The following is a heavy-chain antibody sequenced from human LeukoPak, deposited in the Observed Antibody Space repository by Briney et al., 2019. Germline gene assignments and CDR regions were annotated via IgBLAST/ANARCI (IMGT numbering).Heavy chain of an antibody. D-gene: IGHD1-14*01. CDR1: GFAFSSYG. V-gene: IGHV3-30*02. Sequence: GGSLRLSCAASGFAFSSYGMHWVRQAPGKGLEWVAFIRYDGSNKYYADSVNGRFTISRDNYKNTLYLQMNSLRAEDTAVFYCALDSGDFRGQGTLVTVSS. J-gene: IGHJ4*02. CDR3: ALDSGDF. CDR2: IRYDGSNK.